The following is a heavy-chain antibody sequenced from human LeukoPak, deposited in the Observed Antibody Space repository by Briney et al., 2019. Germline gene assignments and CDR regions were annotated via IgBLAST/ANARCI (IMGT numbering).Heavy chain of an antibody. D-gene: IGHD2-21*02. Sequence: PGGSLRLSCAASGFTVSSNYMSWVRQAPGKGLEGVSVIYSAGGTYYADSVKGRFTISRDNSKNTLYLQMNSLRAEDTAVYYCATSTAWPGFFDYWGQGTLVTVPS. CDR1: GFTVSSNY. V-gene: IGHV3-53*01. CDR3: ATSTAWPGFFDY. J-gene: IGHJ4*02. CDR2: IYSAGGT.